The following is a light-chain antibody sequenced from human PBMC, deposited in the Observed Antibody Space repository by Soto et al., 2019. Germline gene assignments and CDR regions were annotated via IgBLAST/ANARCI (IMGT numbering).Light chain of an antibody. CDR2: VVS. J-gene: IGLJ1*01. Sequence: QSALTQAASVSGSPGQSITISCTGTSSDVGGYNYVSWYQQFPGKVPKLLIYVVSGRPSGVPHRFSGSKSGNAASLTISGLQAEDEADYYCSSFTTSHTYVFGTGTKLTVL. CDR3: SSFTTSHTYV. V-gene: IGLV2-14*01. CDR1: SSDVGGYNY.